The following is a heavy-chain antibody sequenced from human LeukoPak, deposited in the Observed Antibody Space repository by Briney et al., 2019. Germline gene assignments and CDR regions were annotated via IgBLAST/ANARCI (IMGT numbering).Heavy chain of an antibody. V-gene: IGHV1-8*01. D-gene: IGHD2-21*01. CDR3: ARARWGSGWYFDL. Sequence: ASVTVSCKASGFTLTSYDIDWVRQATGQGLEWMGWMNSNSGNTGYAQNFQDRVTMTRDTSIGTAYMELSSLTSEDTAVYYCARARWGSGWYFDLWGRGTLVSVSS. J-gene: IGHJ2*01. CDR1: GFTLTSYD. CDR2: MNSNSGNT.